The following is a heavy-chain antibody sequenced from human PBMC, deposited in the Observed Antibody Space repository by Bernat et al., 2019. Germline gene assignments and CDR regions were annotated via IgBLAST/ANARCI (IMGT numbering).Heavy chain of an antibody. J-gene: IGHJ4*02. V-gene: IGHV3-48*03. CDR2: ISSSGSTI. Sequence: EVQLVESGGGLVQPGGSLRLSCAASGFTFSSYEMNWVRQAPGKGLEWVSYISSSGSTIYYADSVKGRFTITRDNAKNSLYLQMNSLRAEDTAVYYCARDQAGGLDYWGQGTLVTVSS. CDR1: GFTFSSYE. CDR3: ARDQAGGLDY. D-gene: IGHD1-14*01.